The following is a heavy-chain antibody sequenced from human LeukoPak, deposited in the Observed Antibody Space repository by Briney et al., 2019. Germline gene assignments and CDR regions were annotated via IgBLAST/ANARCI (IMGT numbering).Heavy chain of an antibody. CDR2: ISSSSSTI. D-gene: IGHD2-15*01. Sequence: GGSLRLSCAASGFTFSSYSMIWVRQAPGKGLEWVSYISSSSSTIYYADSVKGRFTISRDNAKNSLYLQMNSLRAEDTAVYYCARDDNCSGGSCYYDEYFQHWGQGTLVTVSS. V-gene: IGHV3-48*01. CDR1: GFTFSSYS. J-gene: IGHJ1*01. CDR3: ARDDNCSGGSCYYDEYFQH.